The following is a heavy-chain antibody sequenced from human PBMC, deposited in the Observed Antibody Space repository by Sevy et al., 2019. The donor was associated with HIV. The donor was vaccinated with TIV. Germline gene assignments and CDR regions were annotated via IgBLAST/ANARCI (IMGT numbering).Heavy chain of an antibody. Sequence: SGPTLVNPTQTLTLTCTFSGFSLSTSGVGVGWIRQPPGKALEWLALIYWDDDKRYSPSLKSRLTITKDTSKTQVVLTMTNMDPVETATYYCAHTSPYGDYVHFDYWGQGTLVTVSS. CDR1: GFSLSTSGVG. J-gene: IGHJ4*02. CDR2: IYWDDDK. V-gene: IGHV2-5*02. CDR3: AHTSPYGDYVHFDY. D-gene: IGHD4-17*01.